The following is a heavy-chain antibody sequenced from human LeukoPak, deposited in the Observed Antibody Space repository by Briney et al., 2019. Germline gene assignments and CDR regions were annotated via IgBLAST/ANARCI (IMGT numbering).Heavy chain of an antibody. CDR3: ARGHRTYYYDSSGYSPG. CDR2: INPNSGGA. J-gene: IGHJ4*02. D-gene: IGHD3-22*01. Sequence: ASVKVSCKASGYTFTSYYMHWVRQAPGQGLEWMGWINPNSGGANYAQKFQGRVTMTRDTSISTAYMELSRLRSDDTAVYYCARGHRTYYYDSSGYSPGWGQGTLVTVSS. V-gene: IGHV1-2*02. CDR1: GYTFTSYY.